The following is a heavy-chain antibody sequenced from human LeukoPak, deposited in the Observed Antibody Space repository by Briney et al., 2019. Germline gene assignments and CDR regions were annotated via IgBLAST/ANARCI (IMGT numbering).Heavy chain of an antibody. CDR3: AKDREVAVAGEAFDY. D-gene: IGHD6-19*01. CDR1: GFTFDDYA. CDR2: ISWNSGSI. Sequence: GGSLRLSCAASGFTFDDYAMHWVRQAPGKGLEWVSGISWNSGSIGYADSVKGRFTISRDNAKNSLYLQMNSLRAEDTALYYCAKDREVAVAGEAFDYWGQGTLVTVSS. J-gene: IGHJ4*02. V-gene: IGHV3-9*01.